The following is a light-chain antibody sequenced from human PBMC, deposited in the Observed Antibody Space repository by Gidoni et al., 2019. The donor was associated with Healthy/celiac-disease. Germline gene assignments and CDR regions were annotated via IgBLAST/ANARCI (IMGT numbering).Light chain of an antibody. Sequence: DIQMTQSPSTLSASVGDRVTITCRASQSISSWLAWYQQKPGKAPKLLIYDASGLQSGVPSRFSGSGSGTEFTLTISSLQPDDFATYYCQQYNSFSYTFXQXTKLXIK. CDR3: QQYNSFSYT. CDR2: DAS. V-gene: IGKV1-5*01. CDR1: QSISSW. J-gene: IGKJ2*01.